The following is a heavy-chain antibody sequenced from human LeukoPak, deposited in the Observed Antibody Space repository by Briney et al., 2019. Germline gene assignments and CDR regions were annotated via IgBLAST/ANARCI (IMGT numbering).Heavy chain of an antibody. CDR3: ARRVYSGSYNWYFEL. Sequence: SETLSLTCTVSGGSISTSTYYWGWIRQPPGKGLEWIGSISYGGSTYNNPSLKSRVTISVDTSKNQFSLKLSSVTAPDTAVYYCARRVYSGSYNWYFELWGRGTLVTVYS. D-gene: IGHD1-26*01. CDR1: GGSISTSTYY. CDR2: ISYGGST. V-gene: IGHV4-39*01. J-gene: IGHJ2*01.